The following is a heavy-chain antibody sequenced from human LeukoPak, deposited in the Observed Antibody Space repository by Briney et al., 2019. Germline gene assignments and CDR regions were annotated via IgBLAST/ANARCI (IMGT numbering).Heavy chain of an antibody. V-gene: IGHV1-2*06. J-gene: IGHJ4*02. CDR1: GYTFTGYY. CDR2: INPNRGGT. CDR3: ARAKYYYDSSGYQIDY. D-gene: IGHD3-22*01. Sequence: ASVKVSCKASGYTFTGYYMHWVRQAPGQGLEWMGRINPNRGGTNYAQKFQGRVTMTRDTSISTAYMELSRLRSDDTAVYYCARAKYYYDSSGYQIDYWGQGTLVTVSS.